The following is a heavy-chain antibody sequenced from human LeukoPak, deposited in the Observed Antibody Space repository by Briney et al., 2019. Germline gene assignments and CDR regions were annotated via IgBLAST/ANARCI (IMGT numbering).Heavy chain of an antibody. J-gene: IGHJ3*02. D-gene: IGHD3-10*01. Sequence: SETLSLTCTVSGYSISSGYYWGWIRQPPGKGLGWIGSIYHSGSTYYNPSLKSRVTISVDTSKNQFSLKLSSVTAADTAVYYCAREYRESYYYGSGSYYPSGDAFDIWGQGTMVTVSS. CDR1: GYSISSGYY. CDR2: IYHSGST. V-gene: IGHV4-38-2*02. CDR3: AREYRESYYYGSGSYYPSGDAFDI.